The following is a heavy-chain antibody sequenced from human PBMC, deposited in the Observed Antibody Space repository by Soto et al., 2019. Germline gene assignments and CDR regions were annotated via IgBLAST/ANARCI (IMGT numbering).Heavy chain of an antibody. CDR3: AIATDILTGYYGY. CDR1: GYTFTSYD. Sequence: ASVKVSCKASGYTFTSYDINWVRQATGQGLEWMGWMNPNSGNTGYAQKFQGRVTMTRNTSISTAYMELSSLRSEDTAVYYCAIATDILTGYYGYWGQGTLVTVSS. D-gene: IGHD3-9*01. V-gene: IGHV1-8*01. J-gene: IGHJ4*02. CDR2: MNPNSGNT.